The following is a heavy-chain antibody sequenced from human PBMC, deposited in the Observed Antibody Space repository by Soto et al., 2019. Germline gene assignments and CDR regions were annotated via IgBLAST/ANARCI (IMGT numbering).Heavy chain of an antibody. J-gene: IGHJ4*02. Sequence: QLQLQESGPGVVTPSETLSLTCRVSDGSMTRDSSYWGWIRQPPGQGLEWIGVINHSGSTYHNLSLKGRVTMSVDASRNQFSLKLTSMTAADTAVYYCARLGGYVSVGYYYLWDSWGQGTLVTVSS. V-gene: IGHV4-39*01. CDR2: INHSGST. D-gene: IGHD3-22*01. CDR1: DGSMTRDSSY. CDR3: ARLGGYVSVGYYYLWDS.